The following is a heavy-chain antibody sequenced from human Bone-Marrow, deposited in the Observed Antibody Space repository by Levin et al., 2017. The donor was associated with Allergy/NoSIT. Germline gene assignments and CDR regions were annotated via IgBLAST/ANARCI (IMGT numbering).Heavy chain of an antibody. J-gene: IGHJ4*02. CDR2: ITSGGST. Sequence: GGSLRLSCAASGFTFSNYAMNWVRQAPGKGLEWVSVITSGGSTYYADSVKGRFTISRDNSKNTLYLQMNSLRAEDTAVYYCAKGLGYCSSSSCYEDYWGQGTLVTVSS. D-gene: IGHD2-2*01. CDR3: AKGLGYCSSSSCYEDY. V-gene: IGHV3-23*01. CDR1: GFTFSNYA.